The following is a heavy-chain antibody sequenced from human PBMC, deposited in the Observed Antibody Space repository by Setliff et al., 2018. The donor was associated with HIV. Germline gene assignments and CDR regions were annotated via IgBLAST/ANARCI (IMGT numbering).Heavy chain of an antibody. V-gene: IGHV3-20*04. D-gene: IGHD2-15*01. CDR3: ARGGLGVVGAIDY. CDR2: INWNGAAT. Sequence: GGSLRLSCTASGFTFDDYGMAWVRQAPGKGLEWVSGINWNGAATGYADSVKGRFTISRDNTKNSLYLQMNRLRAEDTAVYYCARGGLGVVGAIDYWSQGTLVTVSS. CDR1: GFTFDDYG. J-gene: IGHJ4*02.